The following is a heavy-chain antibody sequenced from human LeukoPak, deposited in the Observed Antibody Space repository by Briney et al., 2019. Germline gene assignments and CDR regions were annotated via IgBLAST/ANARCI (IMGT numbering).Heavy chain of an antibody. CDR2: INPASGGT. D-gene: IGHD1-26*01. Sequence: ASVKVSCKAPGYTFTGDYVHWVRQAPGQGLEWMGWINPASGGTNYAQSFQGRVTLTSDTSISTAYMELSSLRSDDTAVYYCGKSRWEPLNRALGDWGQGTLVTVS. J-gene: IGHJ4*02. CDR1: GYTFTGDY. CDR3: GKSRWEPLNRALGD. V-gene: IGHV1-2*02.